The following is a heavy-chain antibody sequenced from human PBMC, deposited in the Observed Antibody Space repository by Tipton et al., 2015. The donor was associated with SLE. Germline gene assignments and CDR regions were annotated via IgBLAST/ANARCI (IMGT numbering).Heavy chain of an antibody. CDR1: GGSISSYY. D-gene: IGHD2-2*02. CDR3: ARARHCSSTSCYRWFAP. CDR2: IYYSGST. J-gene: IGHJ5*02. Sequence: TLSLTCTVSGGSISSYYWSWIRQPPGKGLEWIGYIYYSGSTNYNPSLKSRVTISVDTSKNQFSLKLSSVTAADTAVYYCARARHCSSTSCYRWFAPWDQGTLVTVSS. V-gene: IGHV4-59*01.